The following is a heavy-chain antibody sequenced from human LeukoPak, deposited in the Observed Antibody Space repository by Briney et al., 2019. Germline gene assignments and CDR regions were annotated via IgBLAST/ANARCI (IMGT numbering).Heavy chain of an antibody. Sequence: SVKFSSTASGGTFPSYAISWVRPAPGQGLEWMGGVIPIFGTANYAQKFQGRVTITADESTSTAYMELSSLRSEDTAVYYCAQGRVGYDRYSADNWGQGTLVTVSS. J-gene: IGHJ4*02. CDR1: GGTFPSYA. D-gene: IGHD5-12*01. V-gene: IGHV1-69*01. CDR3: AQGRVGYDRYSADN. CDR2: VIPIFGTA.